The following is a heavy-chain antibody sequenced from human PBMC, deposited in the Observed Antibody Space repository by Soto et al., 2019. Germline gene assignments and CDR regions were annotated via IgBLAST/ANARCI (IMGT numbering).Heavy chain of an antibody. D-gene: IGHD2-8*01. CDR1: GFTFSSHA. J-gene: IGHJ4*02. CDR2: VWYDGANE. CDR3: ARGRGNCTNGICYTIEY. V-gene: IGHV3-33*08. Sequence: GGSLRLSCAASGFTFSSHAMHWVRQAPGKGLEWVAVVWYDGANEFYADSVKGRFTVSRDNSNNTLHLQMNSLRADDTAVYYCARGRGNCTNGICYTIEYWCQGTQVTVSS.